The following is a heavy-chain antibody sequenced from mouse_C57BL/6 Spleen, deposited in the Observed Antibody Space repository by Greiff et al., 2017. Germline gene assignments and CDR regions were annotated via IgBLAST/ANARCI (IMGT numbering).Heavy chain of an antibody. V-gene: IGHV1-82*01. J-gene: IGHJ2*01. CDR2: IYPGDGDT. Sequence: VKLQQSGPELVKPGASVKISCKASGYAFSSSWMNWVKQRPGKGLEWIGRIYPGDGDTNYNGKFKGKGTLTADKSSSTAYMQLSSLTSEDSAVYFCARKNYLDYWGQGTTLTVSS. CDR1: GYAFSSSW. CDR3: ARKNYLDY.